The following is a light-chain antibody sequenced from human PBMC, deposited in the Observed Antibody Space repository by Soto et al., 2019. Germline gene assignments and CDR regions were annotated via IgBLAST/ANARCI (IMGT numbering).Light chain of an antibody. V-gene: IGKV3-20*01. J-gene: IGKJ1*01. CDR3: HQYATSPQT. CDR2: GPS. CDR1: QSVPKNY. Sequence: EIVLTQSPGTLSLSPGERATLSCRASQSVPKNYLAWYQHKPGQAPRLLIYGPSSRATGIPDRFSGSGSGTDFTLSISRLEPEDFEVYYCHQYATSPQTFGQGTKVEIK.